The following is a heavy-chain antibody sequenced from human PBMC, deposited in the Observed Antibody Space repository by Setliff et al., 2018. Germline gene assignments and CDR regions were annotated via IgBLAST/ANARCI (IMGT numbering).Heavy chain of an antibody. D-gene: IGHD2-15*01. Sequence: SETLSLTCTVSGDSISSGSYYWTWIRQPAGKGLEWIGHFHTGGSTNYNRSLRSRVTMSVDTSKNQFSLKLSSVTAADTAVYYCARQSVRGLADNNWFDPWGQGTLVTSPQ. CDR2: FHTGGST. J-gene: IGHJ5*02. CDR1: GDSISSGSYY. V-gene: IGHV4-61*09. CDR3: ARQSVRGLADNNWFDP.